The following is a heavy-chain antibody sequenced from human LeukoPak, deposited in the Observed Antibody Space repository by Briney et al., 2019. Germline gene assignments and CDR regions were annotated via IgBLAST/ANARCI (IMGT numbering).Heavy chain of an antibody. J-gene: IGHJ4*02. CDR1: GFTFSSYA. Sequence: PGGSLRLSCAASGFTFSSYAMHWVRQAPGKGLEWVAVISYDGSNKYYADSVKGRFTISRDNSKNTLYLQMNSLRAEDTAVYYCARDEGFYGSGSYNTPSDFWGQGTLVTVSS. V-gene: IGHV3-30*04. CDR3: ARDEGFYGSGSYNTPSDF. D-gene: IGHD3-10*01. CDR2: ISYDGSNK.